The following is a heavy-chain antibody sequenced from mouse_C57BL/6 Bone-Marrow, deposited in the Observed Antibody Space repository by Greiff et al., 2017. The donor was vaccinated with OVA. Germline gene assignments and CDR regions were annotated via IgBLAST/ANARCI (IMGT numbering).Heavy chain of an antibody. V-gene: IGHV1-55*01. CDR3: AREGITTVVADYAMDY. Sequence: QVHVKQPGAELVKPGASVKMSCKASGYTFTSYWITWVKQRPGQGLEWIGDIYPGSGSTNYNEKFKSKATLTVDTSSSTAYMQLSSLTSEDSAVYYCAREGITTVVADYAMDYWGQGTSVTVSS. D-gene: IGHD1-1*01. CDR2: IYPGSGST. CDR1: GYTFTSYW. J-gene: IGHJ4*01.